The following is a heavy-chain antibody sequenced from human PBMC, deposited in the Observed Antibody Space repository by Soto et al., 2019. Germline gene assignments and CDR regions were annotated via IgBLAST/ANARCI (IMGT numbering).Heavy chain of an antibody. Sequence: GGSLRLSCAASGFTFSSYSMNWVRQAPGKGLEWVSSISSSSSYIYYADSVKGRFTISRDNAKNSLYLQMNSLRAEDTAVYYCARGSYSSSWYLYGWGQGTLVTVSS. V-gene: IGHV3-21*01. D-gene: IGHD6-13*01. CDR2: ISSSSSYI. CDR3: ARGSYSSSWYLYG. CDR1: GFTFSSYS. J-gene: IGHJ4*02.